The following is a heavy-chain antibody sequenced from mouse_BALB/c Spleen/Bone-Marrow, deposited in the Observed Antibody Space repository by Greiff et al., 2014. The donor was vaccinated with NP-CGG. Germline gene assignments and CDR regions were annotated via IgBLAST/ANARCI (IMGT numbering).Heavy chain of an antibody. CDR2: INPYNGDT. Sequence: EVQLQQSGPELVKPGASVKISCKASGYSFTGYFMNWVMQSHGKSLEWIGRINPYNGDTFYNQKFKGKATLTVDKSSSTAHMELRSLASEDSAVYYCAIVTTDRYFDVWGSGTTTTVAS. CDR3: AIVTTDRYFDV. V-gene: IGHV1-20*02. J-gene: IGHJ1*01. CDR1: GYSFTGYF. D-gene: IGHD1-1*01.